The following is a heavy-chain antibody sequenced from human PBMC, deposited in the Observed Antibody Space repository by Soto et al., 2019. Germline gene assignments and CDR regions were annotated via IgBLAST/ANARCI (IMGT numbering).Heavy chain of an antibody. V-gene: IGHV3-48*03. D-gene: IGHD6-19*01. CDR1: GFTFSSDD. CDR2: ISSSGSTK. J-gene: IGHJ5*02. CDR3: ARDRRLLYRSGWCRNLVDP. Sequence: LRLSCAASGFTFSSDDMNWVRQAPGKGLEWASYISSSGSTKYYADSVKGRFTISRDNAKDSLYLQMNSLRAEDTAVYYCARDRRLLYRSGWCRNLVDPWGQGTLVTVS.